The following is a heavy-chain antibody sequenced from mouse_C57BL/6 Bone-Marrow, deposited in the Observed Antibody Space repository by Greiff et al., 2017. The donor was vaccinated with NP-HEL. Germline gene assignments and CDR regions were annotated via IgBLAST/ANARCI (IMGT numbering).Heavy chain of an antibody. CDR1: GFTFSDYY. V-gene: IGHV5-12*01. CDR3: ARHHDGYYDWYFDV. D-gene: IGHD2-3*01. CDR2: ISNGGGST. Sequence: DVKLVESGGGLVQPGGSLKLSCAASGFTFSDYYMYWVRQTPEKRLEWVAYISNGGGSTYYPDTVKGRFTISRDNAKNTLYLQMSRLKSEDTAMYYCARHHDGYYDWYFDVWGTGTTVTVSS. J-gene: IGHJ1*03.